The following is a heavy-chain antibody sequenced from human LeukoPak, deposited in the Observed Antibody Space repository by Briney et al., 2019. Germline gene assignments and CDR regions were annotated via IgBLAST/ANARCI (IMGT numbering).Heavy chain of an antibody. CDR3: ARDNYDFWSGYYGNWFDP. CDR2: MNPNSGNT. V-gene: IGHV1-8*03. J-gene: IGHJ5*02. D-gene: IGHD3-3*01. CDR1: GYTFTSYD. Sequence: ASVKVSCKASGYTFTSYDIKWVRQATGQGLEWMGWMNPNSGNTGYAQKFQGRVTITRNTSISTAYMELSSLRSEDTAVYYCARDNYDFWSGYYGNWFDPWGQGTLVTVSS.